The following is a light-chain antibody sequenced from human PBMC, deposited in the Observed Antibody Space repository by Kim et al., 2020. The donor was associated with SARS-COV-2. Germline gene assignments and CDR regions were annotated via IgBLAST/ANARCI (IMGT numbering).Light chain of an antibody. Sequence: VSPGERATLSGRASQSVSTNLAWYQQRPVQAPRLLIYGASTRATGIPARFSGSGSGTEFTLTIRSLQSEDLAVYYCQQYNNWPPYIFGQGTKLEIK. CDR2: GAS. J-gene: IGKJ2*01. V-gene: IGKV3-15*01. CDR1: QSVSTN. CDR3: QQYNNWPPYI.